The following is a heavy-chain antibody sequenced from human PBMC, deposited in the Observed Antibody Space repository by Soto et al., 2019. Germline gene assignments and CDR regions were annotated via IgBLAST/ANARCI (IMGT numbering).Heavy chain of an antibody. CDR3: AHKGRYSSSWYFDY. CDR1: GFSLSTSGVG. CDR2: IYWNDDK. V-gene: IGHV2-5*01. J-gene: IGHJ4*02. D-gene: IGHD6-13*01. Sequence: SGPTLVNPTQSLTLTCTFSGFSLSTSGVGVGWIRQPPGKALEWLALIYWNDDKRYRPSLISRLTITKDTSKNQVLLTMTNMDPVDTATYYCAHKGRYSSSWYFDYWGQGTLVTVSS.